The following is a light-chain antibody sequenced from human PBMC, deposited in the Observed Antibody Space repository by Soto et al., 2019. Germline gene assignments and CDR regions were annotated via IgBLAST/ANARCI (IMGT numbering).Light chain of an antibody. V-gene: IGKV1-39*01. CDR3: QQSYFTPT. CDR1: QIIGNN. J-gene: IGKJ1*01. CDR2: GAS. Sequence: DILMTQSPSSLSASAGDRATISCRAGQIIGNNLNWYQQRPGKAPKLLIYGASNLQSGVPSRFSGSGSGTDFTLTISGVQHEDFATYYCQQSYFTPTFGQGTKVDIK.